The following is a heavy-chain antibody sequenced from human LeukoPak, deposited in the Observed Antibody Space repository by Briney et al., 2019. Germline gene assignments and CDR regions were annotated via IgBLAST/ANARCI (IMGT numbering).Heavy chain of an antibody. CDR3: ARLPWDYYDSSGYYFDY. V-gene: IGHV5-51*01. Sequence: PGESLQISCKGSGYSFTSYWIGWVRQMPGKGLEWMGIIYPGDSDTRYSPSFQGQVTISADKSISTAYLQWSSLKASDTAMYYCARLPWDYYDSSGYYFDYWGQGTLVTVSS. J-gene: IGHJ4*02. CDR2: IYPGDSDT. D-gene: IGHD3-22*01. CDR1: GYSFTSYW.